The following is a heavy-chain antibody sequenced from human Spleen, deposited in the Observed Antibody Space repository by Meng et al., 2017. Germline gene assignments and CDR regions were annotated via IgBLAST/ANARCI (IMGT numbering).Heavy chain of an antibody. D-gene: IGHD3-3*01. CDR2: INPNSGGT. J-gene: IGHJ6*02. Sequence: ASVKVSCKASGGTFSSYAISWVRQAPGQGLEWMGGINPNSGGTNYAQEFQGRVTMTRDTSTAYMELSRLGSDDTAMYYCAREPLFWSGYSDVWGQGTTVTVSS. V-gene: IGHV1-2*02. CDR1: GGTFSSYA. CDR3: AREPLFWSGYSDV.